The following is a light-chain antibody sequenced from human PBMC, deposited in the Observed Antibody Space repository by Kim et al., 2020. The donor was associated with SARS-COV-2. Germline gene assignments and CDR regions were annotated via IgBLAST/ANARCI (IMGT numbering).Light chain of an antibody. V-gene: IGLV3-19*01. CDR1: SLRTYY. Sequence: SSELTQDPAVSVALGQTVKITCQGDSLRTYYASWYKQKPGQAPILVIFGKNNRPSGIPDRFSGSNSGNTASLTIAESQAEDEADYYCNSRDRSGLRSVFGGGTQLTVL. J-gene: IGLJ2*01. CDR2: GKN. CDR3: NSRDRSGLRSV.